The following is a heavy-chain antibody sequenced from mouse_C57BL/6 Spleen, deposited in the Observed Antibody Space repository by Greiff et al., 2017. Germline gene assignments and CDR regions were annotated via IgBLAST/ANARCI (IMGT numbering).Heavy chain of an antibody. CDR2: IDPEDGET. V-gene: IGHV14-2*01. CDR1: GFNIKDYY. Sequence: EVQLQQSGAELVKPGASVKLSCTASGFNIKDYYMHWVKQRTEQGLEWIGRIDPEDGETKYAPKFPGKATITADTSSNTAYLQLSSLTSEDTAVYYCARSGNYVSWFAYWGQGTLVTVSA. CDR3: ARSGNYVSWFAY. D-gene: IGHD2-1*01. J-gene: IGHJ3*01.